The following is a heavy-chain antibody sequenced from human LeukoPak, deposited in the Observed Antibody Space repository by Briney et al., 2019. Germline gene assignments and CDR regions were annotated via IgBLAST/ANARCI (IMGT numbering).Heavy chain of an antibody. CDR1: GFTFSSYA. Sequence: GGSLRLSCAASGFTFSSYAMSWVRQAPGKGLEWVSVIYSGGSTYYADSVKGRFTISRDNSKNTLYLQMNSLRAEDTAVYYCARPGYWGQGTLVTVSS. CDR3: ARPGY. V-gene: IGHV3-66*04. CDR2: IYSGGST. J-gene: IGHJ4*02.